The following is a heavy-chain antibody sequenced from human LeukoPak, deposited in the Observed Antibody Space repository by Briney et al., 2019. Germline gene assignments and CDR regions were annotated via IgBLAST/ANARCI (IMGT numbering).Heavy chain of an antibody. Sequence: GGSLRLSCVASGFTYSSYWMHCVRQAPGKGLVWVSRINSDGSSTGYADSVKGRFTISRDNAKNTLYLQMNSLRVEDTAVYYCGGSGSSEDYWGQGTLVTVSS. CDR3: GGSGSSEDY. J-gene: IGHJ4*02. D-gene: IGHD3-10*01. V-gene: IGHV3-74*01. CDR1: GFTYSSYW. CDR2: INSDGSST.